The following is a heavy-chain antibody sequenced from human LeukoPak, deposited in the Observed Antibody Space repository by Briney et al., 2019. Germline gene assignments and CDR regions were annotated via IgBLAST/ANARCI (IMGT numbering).Heavy chain of an antibody. CDR1: GGSISSGGYY. CDR2: IYHSGST. J-gene: IGHJ4*02. D-gene: IGHD3-3*01. CDR3: ARESRFLEWSPFDY. V-gene: IGHV4-30-2*01. Sequence: PSETLSLTCTVSGGSISSGGYYWSWIRQPPGKGLEWIGYIYHSGSTYYNPSLKSRVTISVDRSKNQFSLKLSSVTAADTAVYYRARESRFLEWSPFDYWGQGTLVTVSS.